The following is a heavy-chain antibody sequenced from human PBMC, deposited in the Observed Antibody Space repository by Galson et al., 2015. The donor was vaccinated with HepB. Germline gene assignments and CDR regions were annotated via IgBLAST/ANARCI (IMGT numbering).Heavy chain of an antibody. J-gene: IGHJ3*02. CDR1: GFTFSGSA. V-gene: IGHV3-73*01. Sequence: SLRLSCAASGFTFSGSAMHWVRQASGKGLEWVGRIRSKANSYATAYAASVKGRFTISRDDSKNTAYLQMNSLKTEDTAVYYCTRRGQPSAFDIWGQGTMVTVSS. D-gene: IGHD2-2*01. CDR3: TRRGQPSAFDI. CDR2: IRSKANSYAT.